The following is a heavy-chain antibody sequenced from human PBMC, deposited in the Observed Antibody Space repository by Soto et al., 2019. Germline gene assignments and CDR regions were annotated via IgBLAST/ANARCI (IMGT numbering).Heavy chain of an antibody. Sequence: QITLKESGPTLVKPTQTLTLTCTFSGFSLSTSGVGVGWIRQPPGKALEWLALIYWDDDKRYSPSLKSRLTINKDTSKNQVVLTMPNMDPVDTATYYCAHRRRYYYGMDVWGQGTTVTVSS. J-gene: IGHJ6*02. V-gene: IGHV2-5*02. CDR2: IYWDDDK. CDR3: AHRRRYYYGMDV. CDR1: GFSLSTSGVG.